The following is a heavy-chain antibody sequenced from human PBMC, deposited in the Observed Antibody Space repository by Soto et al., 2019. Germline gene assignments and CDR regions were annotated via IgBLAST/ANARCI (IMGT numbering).Heavy chain of an antibody. Sequence: SETLSLTCNVSSGPIKTGDYYWNWIRQPPGKGLEWIGYVFYSGATNYSPSLKSRAAISMDTSKNQFSLSLTSVTAADTAVYYCARAGFSYGHLLFWGQGIRVTVSS. CDR3: ARAGFSYGHLLF. D-gene: IGHD3-10*01. V-gene: IGHV4-30-4*01. J-gene: IGHJ4*02. CDR2: VFYSGAT. CDR1: SGPIKTGDYY.